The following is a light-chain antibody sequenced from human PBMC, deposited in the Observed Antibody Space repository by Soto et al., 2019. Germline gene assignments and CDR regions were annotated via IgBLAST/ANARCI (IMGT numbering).Light chain of an antibody. CDR1: SGHSSYI. J-gene: IGLJ2*01. CDR2: LEGSGSY. Sequence: QPVLTQSSSASASLGSSVKLTCTLSSGHSSYIIAWHQQQPGKAPRYLMKLEGSGSYNKGSGVPDRFSGSSSGADRYLTISNLQFEDEANSYCATGDSNTRVFGGGTKLTVL. CDR3: ATGDSNTRV. V-gene: IGLV4-60*02.